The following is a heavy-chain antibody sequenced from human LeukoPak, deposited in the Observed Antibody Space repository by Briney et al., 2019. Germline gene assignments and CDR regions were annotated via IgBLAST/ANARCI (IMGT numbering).Heavy chain of an antibody. V-gene: IGHV1-2*02. D-gene: IGHD3-22*01. CDR3: ARGLFYYDSSGPGDI. J-gene: IGHJ3*02. CDR2: INPNSGGT. Sequence: ASVKVSCKASGYTFTGYYMHWVRQAPGQGLEWMGWINPNSGGTNHAQKFQGRVTMTRDTSISTAYMELSRLRSDDTAVYYCARGLFYYDSSGPGDIWGQGTMVTVSS. CDR1: GYTFTGYY.